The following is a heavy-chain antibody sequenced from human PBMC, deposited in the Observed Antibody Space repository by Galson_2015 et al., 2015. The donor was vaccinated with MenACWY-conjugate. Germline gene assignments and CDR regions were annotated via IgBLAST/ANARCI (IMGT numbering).Heavy chain of an antibody. CDR3: ARHPPGGRGMDV. CDR2: INPLDSNI. J-gene: IGHJ6*02. V-gene: IGHV5-51*01. D-gene: IGHD1-26*01. Sequence: QSGAEVKKPGESLTISCKGSAYTFTNYWIAWVRQMPGRGLEWVGLINPLDSNIRYSPSFQGQVTISADESISTAHLQWSSLKASDTATYYCARHPPGGRGMDVWGRGTTVTVSS. CDR1: AYTFTNYW.